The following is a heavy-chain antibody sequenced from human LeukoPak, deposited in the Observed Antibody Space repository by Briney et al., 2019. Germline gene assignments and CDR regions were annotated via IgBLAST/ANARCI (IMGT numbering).Heavy chain of an antibody. J-gene: IGHJ4*02. CDR2: ISWNSGSI. Sequence: GGSLRLSCAASGFTFDDYAMHWVRQAPGKGLEWVSGISWNSGSIGYADSVKGRFTISRDNAKNSLYLQMNSLRAEDTALYYCAKDRVAAAGLGFDYWGQGTLVTVSS. CDR3: AKDRVAAAGLGFDY. CDR1: GFTFDDYA. V-gene: IGHV3-9*01. D-gene: IGHD6-13*01.